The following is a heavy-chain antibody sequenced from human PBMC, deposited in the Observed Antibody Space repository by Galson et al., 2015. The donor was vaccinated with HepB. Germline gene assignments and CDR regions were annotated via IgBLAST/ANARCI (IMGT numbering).Heavy chain of an antibody. CDR2: ISSNGGST. Sequence: LRLSCAASRFTFSSYAMHWVRQAPGKGLEYVSAISSNGGSTYYADSVKGRFTISRDNSKNTLYLQMSSLRAEDTAVYYCVKEGIYDSTPPWGDAFDIWGQGTMVTVSS. CDR1: RFTFSSYA. CDR3: VKEGIYDSTPPWGDAFDI. D-gene: IGHD3-22*01. J-gene: IGHJ3*02. V-gene: IGHV3-64D*06.